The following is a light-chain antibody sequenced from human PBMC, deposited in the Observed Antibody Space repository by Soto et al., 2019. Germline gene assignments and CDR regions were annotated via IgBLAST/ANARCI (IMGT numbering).Light chain of an antibody. V-gene: IGKV1-39*01. CDR2: GAS. Sequence: EIEVTHSPSSLSASVGDRVTISCRASQPISTNLNWYQQKPGKTPHLLIYGASNLQSGVPSRFTGSGSGTDFTLTISNLQPEDFATYYCQHSYGTFGPGTKADI. J-gene: IGKJ3*01. CDR1: QPISTN. CDR3: QHSYGT.